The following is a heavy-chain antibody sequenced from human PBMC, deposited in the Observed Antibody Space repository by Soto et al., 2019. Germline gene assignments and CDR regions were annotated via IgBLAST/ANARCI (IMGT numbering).Heavy chain of an antibody. CDR1: GGSISSYY. D-gene: IGHD3-16*01. J-gene: IGHJ6*02. V-gene: IGHV4-59*01. CDR2: IYYSGST. Sequence: PSETLSLTCTVSGGSISSYYWSWIRQPPGKGLEWIGYIYYSGSTNYNPSLKSRVTISVDTSKNQFSLKLSSVTAADTAVYYCAGVGADVYYGMDVWGQGTTVTVSS. CDR3: AGVGADVYYGMDV.